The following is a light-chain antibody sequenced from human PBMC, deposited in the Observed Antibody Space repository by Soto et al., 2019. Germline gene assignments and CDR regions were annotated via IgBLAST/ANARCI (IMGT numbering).Light chain of an antibody. V-gene: IGKV1-39*01. CDR1: QTISNS. Sequence: DIQMTQSPSSLSASVGDRVTITCRASQTISNSLNWYQQKPGKAPKLLIYAASSLQSGVPSRFSGSGSGTDFTLSISSLQPEDFATYYCQQSYGTPMYTFGQGTKLEIK. CDR2: AAS. CDR3: QQSYGTPMYT. J-gene: IGKJ2*01.